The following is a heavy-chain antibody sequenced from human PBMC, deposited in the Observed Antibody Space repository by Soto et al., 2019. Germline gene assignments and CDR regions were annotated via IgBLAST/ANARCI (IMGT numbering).Heavy chain of an antibody. V-gene: IGHV4-59*01. Sequence: PSETLSLTCTVSGASISSYYWTWMRQPPGKGLEWIGYIYYSGGTNYNPSLKSRVTISIDTSKNQFSLKLSSVTAADTAVYYCARDYSGASTFDYWGQGTLVTVSS. CDR2: IYYSGGT. J-gene: IGHJ4*02. CDR1: GASISSYY. D-gene: IGHD6-19*01. CDR3: ARDYSGASTFDY.